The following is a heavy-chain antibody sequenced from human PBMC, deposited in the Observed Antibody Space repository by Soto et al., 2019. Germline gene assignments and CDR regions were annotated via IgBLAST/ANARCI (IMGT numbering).Heavy chain of an antibody. CDR2: IYYSGST. Sequence: ETLSLTCTVSGGSISSSSYYWGWIRQPPGKGLEWIGSIYYSGSTYYNPSLKSRVTISVDTSKNQFSLKLSSVTAADTAVYYCAGQGRGGMVTNYYGMDVWGQWTTVS. CDR3: AGQGRGGMVTNYYGMDV. D-gene: IGHD5-18*01. V-gene: IGHV4-39*01. J-gene: IGHJ6*02. CDR1: GGSISSSSYY.